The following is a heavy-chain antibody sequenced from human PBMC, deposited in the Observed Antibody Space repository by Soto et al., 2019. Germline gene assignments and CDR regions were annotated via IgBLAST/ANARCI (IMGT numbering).Heavy chain of an antibody. CDR1: DFSFTSHG. CDR3: AIYNLELFRFEY. V-gene: IGHV1-18*04. Sequence: DSVKVSCKAYDFSFTSHGISWVRQAPGQGLEWMGWISLYNGNTNYAQQFQGRVTMNTDTSTSTAYMELRSLRSDDTAMYFCAIYNLELFRFEYWGQGTLVIVS. CDR2: ISLYNGNT. D-gene: IGHD3-10*01. J-gene: IGHJ4*02.